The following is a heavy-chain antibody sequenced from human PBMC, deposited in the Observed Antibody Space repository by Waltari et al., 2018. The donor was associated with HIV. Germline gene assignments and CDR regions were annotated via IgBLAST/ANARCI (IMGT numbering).Heavy chain of an antibody. CDR2: INKDGST. J-gene: IGHJ4*02. CDR1: GFTFSSYW. D-gene: IGHD3-3*01. V-gene: IGHV3-74*01. CDR3: TRGRVARRDYWSGFSNFPDY. Sequence: EVQLVESGGGLVQPGGSLRLSCAASGFTFSSYWMHWVRQARGKGLVWVSRINKDGSTSYADSVKGRFTISRDNAKNTLYLQMNSLRAEDAAMYYCTRGRVARRDYWSGFSNFPDYWGGGTRVIVSS.